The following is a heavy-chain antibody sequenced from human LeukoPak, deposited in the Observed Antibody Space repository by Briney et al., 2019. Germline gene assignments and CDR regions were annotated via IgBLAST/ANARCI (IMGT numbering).Heavy chain of an antibody. CDR2: MDTSGHT. J-gene: IGHJ5*02. D-gene: IGHD2-15*01. CDR3: ARHLRHLVAQFGRSYLFDP. Sequence: PSETPSLTCTVSGGSTSSYYWSCVRQPAGKGLEWIGHMDTSGHTNYNSSLMSRVTMSVDTSKNQFSLRLTSVTAADTAVYYCARHLRHLVAQFGRSYLFDPWGQGTLVTVSS. CDR1: GGSTSSYY. V-gene: IGHV4-4*07.